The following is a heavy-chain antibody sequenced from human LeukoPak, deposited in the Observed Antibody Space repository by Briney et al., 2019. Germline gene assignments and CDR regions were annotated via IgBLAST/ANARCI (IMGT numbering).Heavy chain of an antibody. V-gene: IGHV1-18*01. CDR3: GRWSPDPNDS. J-gene: IGHJ4*02. CDR1: GYTFINHD. Sequence: ASVKVSCKASGYTFINHDISWVRQAPGQRLEWMGWVSDYNGRTEHAQKFQDRVTMTTDTSTTTGYRERRSLRSDDTAVYFCGRWSPDPNDSWGQGTLVTVSS. CDR2: VSDYNGRT. D-gene: IGHD3-3*01.